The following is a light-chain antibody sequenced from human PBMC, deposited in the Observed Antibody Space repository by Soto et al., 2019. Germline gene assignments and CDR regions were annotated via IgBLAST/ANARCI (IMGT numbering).Light chain of an antibody. J-gene: IGKJ2*01. CDR3: QGYSNLRYA. Sequence: DIQMTQSPSSLSASVGDRVTITCQASHDINNFLNWYQHKPGKAPKLLIYDASNLETGVPSRFTGSGFGTAFTFTITGLQPEDVATYYCQGYSNLRYAFGLGTKLDIK. V-gene: IGKV1-33*01. CDR1: HDINNF. CDR2: DAS.